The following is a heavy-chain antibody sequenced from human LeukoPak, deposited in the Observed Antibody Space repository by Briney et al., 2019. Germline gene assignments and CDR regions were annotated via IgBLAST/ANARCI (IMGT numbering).Heavy chain of an antibody. CDR3: AKELGPRWLRSNYGMDV. D-gene: IGHD2-15*01. CDR2: ISGSGGST. Sequence: GGSLRLSCAASGFTFSSYAMSWVRQAPGKGLEWVSAISGSGGSTYYADSVKGRFTISRDNSKNTLYLQMNSLRAEDTAVYYCAKELGPRWLRSNYGMDVWGKGPRSPSPQ. CDR1: GFTFSSYA. V-gene: IGHV3-23*01. J-gene: IGHJ6*01.